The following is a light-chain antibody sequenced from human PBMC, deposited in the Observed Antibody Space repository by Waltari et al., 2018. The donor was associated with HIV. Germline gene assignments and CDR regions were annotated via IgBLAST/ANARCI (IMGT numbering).Light chain of an antibody. CDR3: VLYMGSGIWV. V-gene: IGLV8-61*02. CDR1: SGSVSTSYY. J-gene: IGLJ3*02. Sequence: QTVVTQEPSFSVSPGGTVTLTCGLSSGSVSTSYYPSWYHQTPGQAPRTLTHAPTPRLFGVPDCLSGSIRGSKAALTITGAQADDESDYYCVLYMGSGIWVFGGGTKLTVL. CDR2: APT.